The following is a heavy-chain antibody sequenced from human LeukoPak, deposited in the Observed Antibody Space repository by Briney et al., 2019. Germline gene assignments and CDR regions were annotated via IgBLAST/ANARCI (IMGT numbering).Heavy chain of an antibody. J-gene: IGHJ6*03. CDR3: ARSRYCSSTSCYMRGFYYYYYMDV. Sequence: PSETLSLTCTVSGGSISSYYWSWIRQPPGKGLEWIGYIYYSGSTNYNPSLKSRVTISVDTSKNQFSLKLSSVTAADTAVYYCARSRYCSSTSCYMRGFYYYYYMDVWGKGTTVTVSS. V-gene: IGHV4-59*01. D-gene: IGHD2-2*02. CDR1: GGSISSYY. CDR2: IYYSGST.